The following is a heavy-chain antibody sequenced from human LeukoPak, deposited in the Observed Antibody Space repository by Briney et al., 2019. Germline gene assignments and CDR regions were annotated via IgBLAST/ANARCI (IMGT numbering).Heavy chain of an antibody. Sequence: PSETLSLTCTVSGGSINSYYWSWIRQPSGKGLEWIGYIYYSGSTSFNPSLKSRVIISADMSKNQFSLKLSSVTAADTAVYYCARHRGQADLDFWGQGTLVTVSS. J-gene: IGHJ4*02. CDR3: ARHRGQADLDF. CDR2: IYYSGST. CDR1: GGSINSYY. V-gene: IGHV4-59*01. D-gene: IGHD3-10*01.